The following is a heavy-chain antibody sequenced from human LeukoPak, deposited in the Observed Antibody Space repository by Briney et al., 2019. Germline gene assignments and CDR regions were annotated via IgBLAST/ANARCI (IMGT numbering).Heavy chain of an antibody. V-gene: IGHV4-39*01. CDR1: GGSISSSIYY. J-gene: IGHJ6*03. CDR2: IYYSGST. CDR3: ARGGDYWYYYYYYMDV. D-gene: IGHD4-17*01. Sequence: PSETLSLTCTVSGGSISSSIYYWGWIRQPPGKGLEWIGSIYYSGSTYYNPSLESRVTISVDTSKNQFSLKLSSVTAADTAVYYCARGGDYWYYYYYYMDVWGKGTTVTVSS.